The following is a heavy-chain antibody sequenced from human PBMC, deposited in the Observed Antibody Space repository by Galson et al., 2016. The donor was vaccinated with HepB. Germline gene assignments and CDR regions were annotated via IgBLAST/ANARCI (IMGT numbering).Heavy chain of an antibody. CDR2: VDWDDDK. CDR3: AREQQQMVLDF. V-gene: IGHV2-70*01. Sequence: PALVKPTQTLTLTCTFSGFSLSTSGMSITWIRQRPGKGLEWLALVDWDDDKYYTTSLKTRLTISKDTYRDQVVLTMTNIDPVDTATYYCAREQQQMVLDFWGRGTLVIVSS. J-gene: IGHJ4*02. CDR1: GFSLSTSGMS. D-gene: IGHD6-13*01.